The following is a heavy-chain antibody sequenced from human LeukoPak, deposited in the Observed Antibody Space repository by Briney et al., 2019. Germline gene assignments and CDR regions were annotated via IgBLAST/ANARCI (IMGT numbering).Heavy chain of an antibody. CDR2: IIPILGIA. J-gene: IGHJ4*02. CDR3: ARDLRTDYGEDY. V-gene: IGHV1-69*04. Sequence: ASVKVSCKASGGTFSSYAISWVRQAPGQGLEWMGRIIPILGIANYAQKFQGRVTITADKSTSTVYMELSSLRSEDTAVYYCARDLRTDYGEDYWGQGTLVTVSS. D-gene: IGHD4-17*01. CDR1: GGTFSSYA.